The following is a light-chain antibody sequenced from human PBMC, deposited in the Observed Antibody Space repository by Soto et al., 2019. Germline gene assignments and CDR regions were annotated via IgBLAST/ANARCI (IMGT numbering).Light chain of an antibody. CDR1: GSDVGGYNF. CDR3: TSYTSSITYV. Sequence: QSALTQPASVSGSPGQSITISCTGTGSDVGGYNFVSWYQHHPGKAPNLIIYDVTNRPSGISNRFSGSKSGNTASLTISWLQAEDEADYYCTSYTSSITYVFGTGTKVTVL. CDR2: DVT. V-gene: IGLV2-14*03. J-gene: IGLJ1*01.